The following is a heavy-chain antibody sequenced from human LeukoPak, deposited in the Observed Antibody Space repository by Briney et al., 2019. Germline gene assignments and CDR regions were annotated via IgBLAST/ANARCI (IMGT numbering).Heavy chain of an antibody. J-gene: IGHJ4*02. CDR2: INPNSGGT. D-gene: IGHD6-25*01. V-gene: IGHV1-2*02. CDR3: ARNPNSDVEYSSGEFDY. Sequence: GASVKVSCKASGYTFTGYYMHWVRQAPGQGLEWMGWINPNSGGTNYAQKFQGRVTMTRDTSISTAYMELSRLRSDDTAVYYCARNPNSDVEYSSGEFDYWGQGALVTVSS. CDR1: GYTFTGYY.